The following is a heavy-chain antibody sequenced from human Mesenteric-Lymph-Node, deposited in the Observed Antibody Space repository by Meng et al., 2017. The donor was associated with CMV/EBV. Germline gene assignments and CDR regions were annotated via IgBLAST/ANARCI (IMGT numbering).Heavy chain of an antibody. CDR2: IYYSGST. CDR3: ARTGSPHAIAAASNWFDP. CDR1: VSSGSYY. J-gene: IGHJ5*02. Sequence: VSSGSYYWSWIRQPPRKGLEWIGYIYYSGSTNYNPSLKSRVTISVDTSKNQFSLKLSSVTAADTAVYYCARTGSPHAIAAASNWFDPWGQGTLVTVSS. D-gene: IGHD6-13*01. V-gene: IGHV4-61*01.